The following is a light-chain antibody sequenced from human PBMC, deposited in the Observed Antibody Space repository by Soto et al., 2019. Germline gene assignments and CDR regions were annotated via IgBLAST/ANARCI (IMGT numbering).Light chain of an antibody. Sequence: QSVLTQPPSASGTPGQRVTISCSGSSSNIGSNYVYWYQQLPGTPPKLLIYSNNQRPSGVPDRFSGSKSGTSASMAITGLQAEDEGHYYCQSYDKRLTAYVFGAGTKVTVL. J-gene: IGLJ1*01. CDR3: QSYDKRLTAYV. V-gene: IGLV1-47*02. CDR2: SNN. CDR1: SSNIGSNY.